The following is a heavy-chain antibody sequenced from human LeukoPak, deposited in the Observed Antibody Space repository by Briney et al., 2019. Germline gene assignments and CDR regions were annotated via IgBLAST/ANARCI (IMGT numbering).Heavy chain of an antibody. Sequence: SETLSLTCTVSGGSISSYYWSWIRQPPGKGLEWIGYIYYSGSTNYNPSLKSRVTISVDTSKNQFSLKLSSVTAADTAVYCCARDGGDYGFDYWGQGTLVTVSS. CDR2: IYYSGST. V-gene: IGHV4-59*01. CDR3: ARDGGDYGFDY. J-gene: IGHJ4*02. CDR1: GGSISSYY. D-gene: IGHD4-17*01.